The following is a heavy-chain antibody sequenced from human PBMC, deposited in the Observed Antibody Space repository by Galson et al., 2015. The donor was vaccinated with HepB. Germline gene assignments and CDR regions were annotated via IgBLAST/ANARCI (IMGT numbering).Heavy chain of an antibody. Sequence: SVKVSCKASGYIFTAYYMHWVRQAPGQGLEWTGGIIPIFGTANYAQKFQGRVTITADESTSTAYMELSSLRSEDTAVYYCARGELGISGRFDPWGQGTLVTVSS. D-gene: IGHD7-27*01. J-gene: IGHJ5*02. CDR1: GYIFTAYY. CDR3: ARGELGISGRFDP. V-gene: IGHV1-69*13. CDR2: IIPIFGTA.